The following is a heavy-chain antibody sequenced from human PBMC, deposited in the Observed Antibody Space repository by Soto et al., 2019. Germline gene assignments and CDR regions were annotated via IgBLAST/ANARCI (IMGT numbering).Heavy chain of an antibody. J-gene: IGHJ4*02. Sequence: EVQLLESGGGLVQPGGSLRLSCAASGFTFSSYAINWVRQAPGKGLEWVSAISGSGGSTNYPDSVKGRFTISRDNSKNALDLQMNSLRAEDTAVCCCSKGRGSTSPEYWGQGTLVTVSS. CDR2: ISGSGGST. D-gene: IGHD2-2*01. CDR1: GFTFSSYA. V-gene: IGHV3-23*01. CDR3: SKGRGSTSPEY.